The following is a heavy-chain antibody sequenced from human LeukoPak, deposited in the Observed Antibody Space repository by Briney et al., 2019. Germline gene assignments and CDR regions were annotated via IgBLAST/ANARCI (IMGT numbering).Heavy chain of an antibody. CDR1: AFTFSSYS. CDR2: ISSSIHI. CDR3: ATTRAPSNGRVLYYMDV. Sequence: GGSLSLSCAASAFTFSSYSMNCARQAPGGGLEWVSSISSSIHIYYADSVKGRFTISRDNAKNSLYLQMNSLRAEDTAVYSCATTRAPSNGRVLYYMDVWGKGTTVTVSS. J-gene: IGHJ6*03. D-gene: IGHD1-1*01. V-gene: IGHV3-21*01.